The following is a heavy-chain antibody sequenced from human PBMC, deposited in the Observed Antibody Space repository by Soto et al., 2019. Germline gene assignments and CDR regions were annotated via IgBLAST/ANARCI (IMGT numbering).Heavy chain of an antibody. Sequence: GASVKVSCKASRNTFTGYYVYWVRQAPGQGLEWMGWINPNSGDTNSAQKFQGRVTMTRDTSISTAYMELSRLRSDDTAVYYCARARGYGDLDYWGQGTLVTVSS. D-gene: IGHD4-17*01. CDR3: ARARGYGDLDY. V-gene: IGHV1-2*02. CDR2: INPNSGDT. J-gene: IGHJ4*02. CDR1: RNTFTGYY.